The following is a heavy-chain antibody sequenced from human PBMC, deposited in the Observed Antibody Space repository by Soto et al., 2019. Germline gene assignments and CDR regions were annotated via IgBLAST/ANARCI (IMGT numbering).Heavy chain of an antibody. J-gene: IGHJ2*01. D-gene: IGHD6-13*01. CDR3: ARDYMYSSSWSQGHWYFDL. Sequence: EVQLVESGGGLVQPGGSLRLSCAASGFTFSSYAMHWVRQAPGKGLEYVSAISSNGGSTYYANSVKGRFTISRDNSKNTLYLQMGSLRAEDMAVYYCARDYMYSSSWSQGHWYFDLWGRGTLVTVSS. CDR1: GFTFSSYA. CDR2: ISSNGGST. V-gene: IGHV3-64*01.